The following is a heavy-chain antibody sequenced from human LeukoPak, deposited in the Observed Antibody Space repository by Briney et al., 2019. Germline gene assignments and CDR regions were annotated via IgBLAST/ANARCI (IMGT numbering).Heavy chain of an antibody. CDR1: GGSISSYY. CDR3: ARAEVVVVPERYFDL. J-gene: IGHJ2*01. CDR2: IYTSGST. Sequence: SETLSLICTVSGGSISSYYWSWIRQPAGKGLEWIGRIYTSGSTNYNPSLKSRVTMSVDTSKNQFSPKLSSVTAADTAVYYCARAEVVVVPERYFDLWCRGTLVTVSS. V-gene: IGHV4-4*07. D-gene: IGHD3-22*01.